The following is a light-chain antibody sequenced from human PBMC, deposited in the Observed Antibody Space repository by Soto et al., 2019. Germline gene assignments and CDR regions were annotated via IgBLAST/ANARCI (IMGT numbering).Light chain of an antibody. CDR2: EVR. CDR3: SSYTSKSSLI. CDR1: SSDVGDYNY. J-gene: IGLJ2*01. V-gene: IGLV2-14*01. Sequence: QSALTQPASVSGSPGQSITISCTGTSSDVGDYNYVSWYQQHPGRAPQLIIYEVRNRPSGISFRFSGSKSGNTASLTISGLQAEDEADYYCSSYTSKSSLIFGGGTKVTVL.